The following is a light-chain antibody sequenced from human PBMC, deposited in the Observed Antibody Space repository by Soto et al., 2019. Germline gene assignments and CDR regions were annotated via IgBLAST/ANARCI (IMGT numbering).Light chain of an antibody. CDR2: GAS. CDR3: QQYGSSPRT. V-gene: IGKV3-20*01. J-gene: IGKJ1*01. CDR1: QSVSSNF. Sequence: EIVLAQSPGTLSLSPGERATLSCRASQSVSSNFLAWYQQKPGQAPWLLIWGASNRAGGVPDRFSGSGSGTDFTLTISGLEPEDFAVYYCQQYGSSPRTFGQGTKVDIK.